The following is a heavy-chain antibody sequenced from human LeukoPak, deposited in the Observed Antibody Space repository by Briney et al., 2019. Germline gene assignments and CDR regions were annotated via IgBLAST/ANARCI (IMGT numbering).Heavy chain of an antibody. CDR3: ARHGRIAAAGDFDY. V-gene: IGHV4-59*08. CDR2: IYYSGST. CDR1: GGSISSYY. J-gene: IGHJ4*02. Sequence: SETLSLTCTVSGGSISSYYWGWIRQPPGKGLEWIGYIYYSGSTNYNPSLKSRVTISVDTSKNQFSLKLSSVTAADTAVYYCARHGRIAAAGDFDYWGQGTLVTVSS. D-gene: IGHD6-13*01.